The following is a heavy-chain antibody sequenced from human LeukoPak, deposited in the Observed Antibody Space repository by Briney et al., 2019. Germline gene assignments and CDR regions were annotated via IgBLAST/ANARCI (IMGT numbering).Heavy chain of an antibody. J-gene: IGHJ6*04. CDR3: AELGITMIGGV. V-gene: IGHV3-13*01. CDR1: GFTFSSYD. CDR2: IGAGGDT. D-gene: IGHD3-10*02. Sequence: GGSLRLSCEASGFTFSSYDMHWVRQATGKGLEWVSAIGAGGDTYYADSVKGRFTISRDNAKNSLYLQMNSLRAEDTAVYYCAELGITMIGGVWGKGTTVTISS.